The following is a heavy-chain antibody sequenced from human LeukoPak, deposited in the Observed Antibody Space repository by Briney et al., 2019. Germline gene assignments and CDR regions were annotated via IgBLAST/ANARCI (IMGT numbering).Heavy chain of an antibody. CDR1: GFTFSSYE. V-gene: IGHV3-30*04. J-gene: IGHJ5*02. CDR3: VRQLVS. Sequence: PGGSLRLSCAASGFTFSSYEMNWVRQAPGKGLEGVAVISYDGSNKYYADSVKGRFTISRDNAKTSLYLQMNSLRAEDTAVYYCVRQLVSWGQGTLVTVSS. CDR2: ISYDGSNK. D-gene: IGHD6-6*01.